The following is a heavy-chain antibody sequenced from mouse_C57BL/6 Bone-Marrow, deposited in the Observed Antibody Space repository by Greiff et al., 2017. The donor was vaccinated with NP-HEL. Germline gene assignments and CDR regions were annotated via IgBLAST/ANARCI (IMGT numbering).Heavy chain of an antibody. CDR2: IRNKANNHAT. Sequence: EVQVVESGGGLVQPGGSMKLSCAASGFTFSDAWMDWVRQSPEKGLEWVAEIRNKANNHATYYAESVKGRFTISRDDSKSSVYLQMNSLRAEDTGIYYCSYYYGSRRYAMDYWGQGTSVTVSS. D-gene: IGHD1-1*01. J-gene: IGHJ4*01. CDR1: GFTFSDAW. CDR3: SYYYGSRRYAMDY. V-gene: IGHV6-6*01.